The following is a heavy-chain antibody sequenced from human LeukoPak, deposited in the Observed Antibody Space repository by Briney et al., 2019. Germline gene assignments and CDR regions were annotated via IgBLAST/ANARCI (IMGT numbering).Heavy chain of an antibody. CDR3: SRFDYGDYVFDY. J-gene: IGHJ4*02. Sequence: GRSLRPSCTASGFTFGDYAMSWVRQAPGKGLEWVGFIRTKVYGGTIEYAASVKGRFTISRDDSESIAYLQMNSLKTEDTAVYYCSRFDYGDYVFDYWGQGTLVTVSS. V-gene: IGHV3-49*04. CDR2: IRTKVYGGTI. D-gene: IGHD4-17*01. CDR1: GFTFGDYA.